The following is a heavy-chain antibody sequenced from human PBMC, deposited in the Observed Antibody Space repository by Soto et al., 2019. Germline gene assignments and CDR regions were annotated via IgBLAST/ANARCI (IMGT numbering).Heavy chain of an antibody. Sequence: VQLVESGGGLVQPGGSLRVSCAASWVTVSSNYMSWVRQAPGKGLEWVSVIYSGCSTYYADSVKDRFTISRDNSKNTLYLQMNSLRDEDTAVYYCAIAFAIFGVLSWCQGTLVTVS. CDR1: WVTVSSNY. J-gene: IGHJ5*02. CDR3: AIAFAIFGVLS. CDR2: IYSGCST. D-gene: IGHD3-3*01. V-gene: IGHV3-66*01.